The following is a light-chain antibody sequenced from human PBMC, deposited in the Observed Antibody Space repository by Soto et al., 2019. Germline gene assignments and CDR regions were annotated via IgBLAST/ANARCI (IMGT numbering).Light chain of an antibody. V-gene: IGKV3-15*01. J-gene: IGKJ1*01. CDR3: QQYNNWPRT. CDR2: GAS. Sequence: EIVMTQSPATLSVSPGDRATLSCRASQSVSSTLAWYQQKPGQAPRLLIYGASTRATGIPARFSGSGSGTEFSLTISSLQSEDFAVYYCQQYNNWPRTFGHGTKVDI. CDR1: QSVSST.